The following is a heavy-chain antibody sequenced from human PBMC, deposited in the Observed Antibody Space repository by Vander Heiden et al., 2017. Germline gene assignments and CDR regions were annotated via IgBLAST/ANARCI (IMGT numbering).Heavy chain of an antibody. J-gene: IGHJ4*02. CDR2: ISSSSSYI. Sequence: EVQLVESGGGLVKPGGSLRLSCAASGFTFRSYSMNWVRQAPGKGLEWVSSISSSSSYIYYADSVKGRFTISRDNAKNSLYLQMNSLRAEDTAVYYCARARLGEFDYWGQGTLVTVSS. V-gene: IGHV3-21*01. D-gene: IGHD3-3*01. CDR1: GFTFRSYS. CDR3: ARARLGEFDY.